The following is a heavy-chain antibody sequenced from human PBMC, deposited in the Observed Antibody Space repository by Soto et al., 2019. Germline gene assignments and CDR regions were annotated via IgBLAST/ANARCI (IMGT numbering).Heavy chain of an antibody. CDR1: GGTFSSYA. CDR3: ARRYVFMDV. Sequence: ASVKVSCKTSGGTFSSYAISWVRQAPGQGLEWMGGIVPLFRTTNYAQKFQGRLTMTRDTSISTAYMELRSLTSEDTAVYYCARRYVFMDVWGQGTTVTVSS. D-gene: IGHD3-9*01. J-gene: IGHJ6*02. V-gene: IGHV1-69*05. CDR2: IVPLFRTT.